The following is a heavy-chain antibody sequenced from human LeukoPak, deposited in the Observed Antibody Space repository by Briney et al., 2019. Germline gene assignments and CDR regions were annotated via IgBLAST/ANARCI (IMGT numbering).Heavy chain of an antibody. CDR1: GFTFSSYA. CDR2: ISYDGSNK. D-gene: IGHD3-16*01. CDR3: ARDRGSYLDY. V-gene: IGHV3-30-3*01. Sequence: GGSLRLSCAASGFTFSSYAMHWVRQAPGKGLEWVAVISYDGSNKYYADSVKGRFTISRDNSKNTLYLQMNSLRAVDTAVYYCARDRGSYLDYWGQGTLVTVSS. J-gene: IGHJ4*02.